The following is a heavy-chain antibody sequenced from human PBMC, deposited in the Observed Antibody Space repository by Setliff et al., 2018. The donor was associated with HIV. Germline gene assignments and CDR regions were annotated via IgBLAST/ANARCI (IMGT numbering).Heavy chain of an antibody. V-gene: IGHV3-15*01. CDR1: GFSFATAW. Sequence: GGSLRLSCAASGFSFATAWMTWVRQGPGKGLEWVGRIKSKTDGGTPDYAAHVKGRFTISRDDSKNTLYLHMNSLKIEDTGVYYCSTTTGNSYGSFDYWGQGTLVTVSS. CDR3: STTTGNSYGSFDY. J-gene: IGHJ4*02. D-gene: IGHD5-18*01. CDR2: IKSKTDGGTP.